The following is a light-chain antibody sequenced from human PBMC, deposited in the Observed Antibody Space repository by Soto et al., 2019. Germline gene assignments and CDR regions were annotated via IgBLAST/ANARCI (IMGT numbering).Light chain of an antibody. V-gene: IGKV3-15*01. J-gene: IGKJ5*01. Sequence: EIVLTQSPGTLSLSPGERATLSCRASQSVGKYLAWYQQKPGQAPRLLIYAASTRATGIPARFSGSGSGTEFTLTISSLQSEDFAVYYCQQYNNWSFGQGTRLEIK. CDR3: QQYNNWS. CDR2: AAS. CDR1: QSVGKY.